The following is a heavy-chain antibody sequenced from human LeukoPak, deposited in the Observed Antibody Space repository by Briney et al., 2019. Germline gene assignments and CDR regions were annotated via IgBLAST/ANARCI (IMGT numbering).Heavy chain of an antibody. J-gene: IGHJ4*02. CDR1: GSTFSNYA. V-gene: IGHV3-30*02. CDR2: IRYDGSNK. Sequence: GGSLRLSCAASGSTFSNYAMHWVRQAPGKGLEWVTFIRYDGSNKYYAESVKGRFTISRDNSKNTLYLQVSSLRAEDTAVYYCAKAIHSSSSGVVDYWGQGTLVTVSS. CDR3: AKAIHSSSSGVVDY. D-gene: IGHD6-6*01.